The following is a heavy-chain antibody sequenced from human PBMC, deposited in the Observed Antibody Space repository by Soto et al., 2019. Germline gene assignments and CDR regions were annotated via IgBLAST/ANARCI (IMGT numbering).Heavy chain of an antibody. Sequence: GGSLRLSCAASGFTFSAYAMTWVRQAPGKGLESVSGIYGNGAGIQYADSVRGRFTISRDNSKSTLYLQMNSLRAEDTAVYYCAKDVISGDGFWLMDNWGQGTLVTVSS. J-gene: IGHJ4*02. CDR2: IYGNGAGI. D-gene: IGHD2-21*02. CDR3: AKDVISGDGFWLMDN. V-gene: IGHV3-23*01. CDR1: GFTFSAYA.